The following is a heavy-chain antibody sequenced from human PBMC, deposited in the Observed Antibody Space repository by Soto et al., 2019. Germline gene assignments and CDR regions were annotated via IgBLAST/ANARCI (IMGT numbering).Heavy chain of an antibody. D-gene: IGHD1-7*01. CDR3: ARGKLSSARENAFDI. CDR2: IDWIGGST. V-gene: IGHV3-20*01. Sequence: RPGGSLRLSCAASGFIFEDYGMSWVRQAPGKGPEWVSGIDWIGGSTGYGDSVKGRFTISRDNAKNSLYLQMNNLRAEDTALYHCARGKLSSARENAFDIWGQGTMVTVSS. CDR1: GFIFEDYG. J-gene: IGHJ3*02.